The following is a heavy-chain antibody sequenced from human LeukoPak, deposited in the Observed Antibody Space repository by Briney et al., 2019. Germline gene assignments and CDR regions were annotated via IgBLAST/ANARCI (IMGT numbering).Heavy chain of an antibody. J-gene: IGHJ5*02. V-gene: IGHV3-21*01. CDR1: GFTFGTHT. CDR2: ISGSGDYI. Sequence: PGGSLRLSCAASGFTFGTHTMNWVRQAPGKGLEWVSSISGSGDYIRYADSVEGRITVSRDNAKDSLYLQMSSLRVEDTAVYYCVRIPNNAGFPSWFDPWGQGTLVIVSS. CDR3: VRIPNNAGFPSWFDP. D-gene: IGHD2-8*01.